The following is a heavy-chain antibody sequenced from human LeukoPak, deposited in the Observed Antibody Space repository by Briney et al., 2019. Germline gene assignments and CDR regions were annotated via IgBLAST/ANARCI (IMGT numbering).Heavy chain of an antibody. CDR3: AKGEAARPSPPYNWFDP. CDR2: ISGSGGST. D-gene: IGHD6-6*01. J-gene: IGHJ5*02. Sequence: GESLRLSCAASGFTFSSYAMSWVRQAPGKGLEWVSAISGSGGSTYYADSVKGRFTISRDNSKNTLYLQMNSLRAEDTAVYYCAKGEAARPSPPYNWFDPWGQGTLVTVSS. V-gene: IGHV3-23*01. CDR1: GFTFSSYA.